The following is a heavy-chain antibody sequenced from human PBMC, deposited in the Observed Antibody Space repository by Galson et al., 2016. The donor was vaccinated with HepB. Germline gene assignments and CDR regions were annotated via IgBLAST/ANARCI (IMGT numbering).Heavy chain of an antibody. CDR2: TSHNGVT. D-gene: IGHD4-11*01. CDR1: GGSFIGFY. Sequence: TLSLTCDVSGGSFIGFYWVWIRQAPGQGLEWVGETSHNGVTDYNPALASRVTVSADTSKNQIYLNLTAVTVADTAVYYCARRRRSLTTVNWSRKFPNWFDPWGQGILVTVSS. J-gene: IGHJ5*02. CDR3: ARRRRSLTTVNWSRKFPNWFDP. V-gene: IGHV4-34*01.